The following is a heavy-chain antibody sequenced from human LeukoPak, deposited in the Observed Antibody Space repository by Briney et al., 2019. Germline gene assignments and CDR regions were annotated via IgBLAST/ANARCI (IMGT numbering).Heavy chain of an antibody. CDR1: GFIFSSYA. CDR2: ISYDGSNK. J-gene: IGHJ4*02. V-gene: IGHV3-30*04. D-gene: IGHD6-13*01. Sequence: GGSLRLSCAASGFIFSSYAMHLVRRAPGKGLEWVALISYDGSNKYYADSVKGRFTISRDNSKNTLYLQMNSLRAEDTAVYYCARGVRGNSWLSFDYWGQGTLVIVSS. CDR3: ARGVRGNSWLSFDY.